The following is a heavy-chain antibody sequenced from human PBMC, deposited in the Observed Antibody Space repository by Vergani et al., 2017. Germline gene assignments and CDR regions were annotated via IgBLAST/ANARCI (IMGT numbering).Heavy chain of an antibody. Sequence: QVQLVQSGAEVKKPGSSVKVSCKASGGTFSSYAISWVRQAPGQGLEWMGGIIPIFGTANYAQKFQGRVTITADKSTSTAYMELSSLRSEDTAVYYCAREKYKGRLLAALFDYWGQGRLVTVSS. CDR3: AREKYKGRLLAALFDY. CDR2: IIPIFGTA. J-gene: IGHJ4*02. D-gene: IGHD1-26*01. CDR1: GGTFSSYA. V-gene: IGHV1-69*06.